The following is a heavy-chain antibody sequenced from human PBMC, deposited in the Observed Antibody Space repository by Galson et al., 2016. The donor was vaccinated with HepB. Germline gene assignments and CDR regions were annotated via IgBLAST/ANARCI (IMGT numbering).Heavy chain of an antibody. Sequence: SETLSLTCAVYGGSFSGYYWNWIRQPPGKGLEWLGEVNHSGTTNYSPPLKSRVTISVDTSKNQFSLKLTSMTAADTAVYYCTRRPLYQYYGMDVWGQGTTVTVSS. J-gene: IGHJ6*02. D-gene: IGHD2-2*01. V-gene: IGHV4-34*01. CDR3: TRRPLYQYYGMDV. CDR2: VNHSGTT. CDR1: GGSFSGYY.